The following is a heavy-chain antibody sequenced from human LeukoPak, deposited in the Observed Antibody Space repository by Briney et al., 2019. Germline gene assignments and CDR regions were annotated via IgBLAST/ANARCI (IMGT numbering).Heavy chain of an antibody. Sequence: GWSLRHSCVASGFTFGTYTMSWVRQAPGTGLEWVSTIIGAAQTIYAASVKRRFTISRDNSKNTLYLQMDSLRVEDTAMYFCAKDLRPDSRYDFDYWGLGTLVTVTS. CDR1: GFTFGTYT. V-gene: IGHV3-23*01. CDR3: AKDLRPDSRYDFDY. D-gene: IGHD5-12*01. CDR2: IIGAAQT. J-gene: IGHJ4*02.